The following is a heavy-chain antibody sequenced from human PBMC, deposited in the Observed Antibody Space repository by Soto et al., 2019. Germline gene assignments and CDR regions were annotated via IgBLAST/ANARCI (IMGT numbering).Heavy chain of an antibody. CDR1: GFTFSSYS. D-gene: IGHD4-17*01. J-gene: IGHJ4*02. CDR2: ISSSSYI. V-gene: IGHV3-21*01. CDR3: ARDTASPDYGDFPYYFDY. Sequence: PGGSLRLSCAASGFTFSSYSMNWVRQAPGKGLEWVSSISSSSYIYYADSVKGRFTISRDNAKNSLYLQMNSLRAEDTAVYYCARDTASPDYGDFPYYFDYWGQGTLVTVSS.